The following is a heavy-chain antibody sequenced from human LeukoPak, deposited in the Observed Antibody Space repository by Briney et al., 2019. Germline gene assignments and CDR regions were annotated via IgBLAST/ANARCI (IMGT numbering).Heavy chain of an antibody. J-gene: IGHJ6*02. V-gene: IGHV4-59*01. Sequence: SETLSLTCTVSGGSISSYYWSWIRQPPGKGLEWIGYIYYSGSTNYNPSHKSRATISVDTSKNQFSLKLSSVTAADTAVYYCARDTYGMDVWGQGTTVTVSS. CDR2: IYYSGST. CDR1: GGSISSYY. CDR3: ARDTYGMDV.